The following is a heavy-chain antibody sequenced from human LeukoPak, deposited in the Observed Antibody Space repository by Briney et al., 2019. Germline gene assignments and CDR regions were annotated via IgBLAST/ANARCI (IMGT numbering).Heavy chain of an antibody. CDR2: IYHSGIT. CDR1: GGSISSGSYY. CDR3: ARAYCDRTSCPQHDSFDF. Sequence: SETLSLTCTVSGGSISSGSYYWGWIRQPPGQGLEWIGSIYHSGITYYNPYNPSLRSRVTISVDTSKNQFSLKLSSVTAADTAMYYCARAYCDRTSCPQHDSFDFWGQGTMVTVSS. D-gene: IGHD2-2*01. V-gene: IGHV4-39*07. J-gene: IGHJ3*01.